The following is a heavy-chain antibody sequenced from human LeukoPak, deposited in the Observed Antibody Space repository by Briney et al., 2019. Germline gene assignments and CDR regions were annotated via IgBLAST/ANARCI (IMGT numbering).Heavy chain of an antibody. CDR2: ISAYNGNT. CDR1: GYTFTSYG. D-gene: IGHD6-13*01. V-gene: IGHV1-18*01. Sequence: ASVKVSCKASGYTFTSYGISWVRQAPGQGLEWMGWISAYNGNTNYAQKLQGRVTMTTDTSTSTAYMELRSLRSDDTAVYYCARLMGIAAAGYYYGMDVWAKGPRSPSP. J-gene: IGHJ6*02. CDR3: ARLMGIAAAGYYYGMDV.